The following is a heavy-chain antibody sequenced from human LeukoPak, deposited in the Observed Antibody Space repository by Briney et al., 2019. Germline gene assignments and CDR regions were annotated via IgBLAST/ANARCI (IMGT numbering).Heavy chain of an antibody. D-gene: IGHD6-13*01. CDR3: ARDGRIAGNFDY. CDR2: IIPIFGTA. J-gene: IGHJ4*02. V-gene: IGHV1-69*13. CDR1: GGTFRSYA. Sequence: ASVKVSCKASGGTFRSYAISWVRQAPGQGLEGMGGIIPIFGTANYAQKFQGRVTITADESTSTAYMELSSLRSEDTAVYYCARDGRIAGNFDYWGQGTLVTVSS.